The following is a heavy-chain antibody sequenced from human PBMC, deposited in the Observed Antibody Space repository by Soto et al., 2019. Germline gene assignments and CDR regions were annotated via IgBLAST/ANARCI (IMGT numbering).Heavy chain of an antibody. CDR1: GGSISNYY. CDR2: IYYIGST. J-gene: IGHJ5*01. CDR3: ARDRWLDS. V-gene: IGHV4-59*01. Sequence: PSETLSLTCTVSGGSISNYYWSWIRLPPGKGLEWIGYIYYIGSTHYNPSLKSRVTISLDTSKNQFSLKLSSVTAADTAVYYCARDRWLDSWGQGTLVTVSS.